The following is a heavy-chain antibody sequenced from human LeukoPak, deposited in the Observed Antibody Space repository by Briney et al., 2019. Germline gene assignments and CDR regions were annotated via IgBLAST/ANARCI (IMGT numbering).Heavy chain of an antibody. V-gene: IGHV1-18*01. CDR2: ISANNGNT. CDR3: ARVGGFRSLDY. Sequence: GASVKVSCKASGYTFTSYGFTWVRQAPGQGPEWMGWISANNGNTNYAQKFQGRATMTTDTSTSTVYMELRSLRSDDTAVYYCARVGGFRSLDYWGQGTLVTVSA. CDR1: GYTFTSYG. J-gene: IGHJ4*02. D-gene: IGHD3-16*01.